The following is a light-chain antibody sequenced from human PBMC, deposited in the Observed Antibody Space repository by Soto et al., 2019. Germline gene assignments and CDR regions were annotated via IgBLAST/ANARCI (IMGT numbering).Light chain of an antibody. CDR3: CSYAGSSTVVV. V-gene: IGLV2-11*01. CDR2: DVS. J-gene: IGLJ2*01. CDR1: SSDVGGYNF. Sequence: QSALTQPRSVSGSPGQSVTISCTGSSSDVGGYNFVSWYQQHPGKAPKFIVYDVSKQPSGVPDRFSGSKSGNTASLTISGLQAEDEADYYCCSYAGSSTVVVFGGGTKLTVL.